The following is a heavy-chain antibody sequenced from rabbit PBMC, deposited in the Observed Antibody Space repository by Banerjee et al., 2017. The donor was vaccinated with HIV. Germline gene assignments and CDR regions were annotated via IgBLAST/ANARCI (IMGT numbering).Heavy chain of an antibody. Sequence: QEQLEESGGDLVKPEGSLTLTCTASGFSFSNSDWICWVRQAPGKGLEWTACIYAGSSGRTDYASWAKGRFTISKTSSTTVTLQMTSLTAADTATYFCVRGVYSSGWGFIPIFNLWGPGTLVTVS. CDR2: IYAGSSGRT. D-gene: IGHD4-1*01. CDR3: VRGVYSSGWGFIPIFNL. V-gene: IGHV1S45*01. J-gene: IGHJ4*01. CDR1: GFSFSNSDW.